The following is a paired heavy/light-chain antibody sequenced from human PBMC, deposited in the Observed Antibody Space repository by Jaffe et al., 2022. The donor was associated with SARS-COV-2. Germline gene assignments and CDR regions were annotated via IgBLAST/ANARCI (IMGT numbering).Heavy chain of an antibody. Sequence: EVQLVESGGGLLQPGGSLRLSCAASGFSFSNYGMNWVRQTPEKGLEWVSFISSSGTTIYSADSMKGRFTISRDNAKNSLYLQMNSLRAEDTAVYYCAKENTRGSAYGYDFDYWGQGTLVTVSS. CDR1: GFSFSNYG. J-gene: IGHJ4*02. CDR3: AKENTRGSAYGYDFDY. CDR2: ISSSGTTI. D-gene: IGHD5-18*01. V-gene: IGHV3-48*01.
Light chain of an antibody. CDR2: AAS. CDR1: QSVSSD. V-gene: IGKV3-15*01. CDR3: QQYNKWPLT. J-gene: IGKJ4*01. Sequence: EVVMTQSPATLSVSPGERATLSCRASQSVSSDLAWYQQKPGQAPRLLVYAASTRATGIPARFSGSGSGTEFTLTISSLQSEDFAVYYCQQYNKWPLTFGGGTKVEIK.